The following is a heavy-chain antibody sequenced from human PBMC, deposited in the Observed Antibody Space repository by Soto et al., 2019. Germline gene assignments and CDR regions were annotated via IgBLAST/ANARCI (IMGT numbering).Heavy chain of an antibody. D-gene: IGHD6-13*01. V-gene: IGHV4-59*01. CDR3: AREHSSSRYRGDYYGMDV. Sequence: SETLSLTCTVSGGSISSYYWSWIRQPPGEGLEWIGYIYYSGSTNYNPSLKSRVTISVDTSKNQFSLKLSSVTAADTAVYYCAREHSSSRYRGDYYGMDVWGQGTTVTVSS. CDR2: IYYSGST. CDR1: GGSISSYY. J-gene: IGHJ6*02.